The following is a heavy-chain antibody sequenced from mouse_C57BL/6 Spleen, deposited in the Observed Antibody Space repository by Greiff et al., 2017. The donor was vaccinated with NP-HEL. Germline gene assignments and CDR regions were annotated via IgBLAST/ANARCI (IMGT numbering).Heavy chain of an antibody. Sequence: QVQLKESGPELVKPGASVKISCKASGYAFSSSWMNWVKQRPGKGLEWIGRIYPGDGDTNYNGKFKGKATLTADKSSSTAYMQLSSLTSEDSAVYFCARRYSSGQYYYAMDYWGQGTSVTVSS. V-gene: IGHV1-82*01. CDR1: GYAFSSSW. D-gene: IGHD3-2*02. CDR2: IYPGDGDT. CDR3: ARRYSSGQYYYAMDY. J-gene: IGHJ4*01.